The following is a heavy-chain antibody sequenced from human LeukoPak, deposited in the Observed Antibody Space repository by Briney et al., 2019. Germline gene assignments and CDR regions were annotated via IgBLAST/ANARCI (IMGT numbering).Heavy chain of an antibody. V-gene: IGHV3-30*03. CDR3: ASGADYYDSSGYFDY. J-gene: IGHJ4*02. D-gene: IGHD3-22*01. CDR1: GFTFSSYG. CDR2: ISYDGSNK. Sequence: GGSLRLSCAASGFTFSSYGMHWVRQAPGKGLEWVAVISYDGSNKYYADSVKGRFTISRDNSKNTLYLQMNSLRAEDTAVYYCASGADYYDSSGYFDYWGQGTLVTVSS.